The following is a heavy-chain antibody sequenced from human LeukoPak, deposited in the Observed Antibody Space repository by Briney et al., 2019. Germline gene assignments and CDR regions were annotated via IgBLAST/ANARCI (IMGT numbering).Heavy chain of an antibody. Sequence: SETLSLTCTVSGGSISSSSYYWGWIRQPPGKGLEWIGSIYYSGSTYYNPSLKSRVTISVDTSKNQFSLKLSSVTAADTAVYYCARWAGPFDYWGQGTLVTVSS. CDR3: ARWAGPFDY. J-gene: IGHJ4*02. V-gene: IGHV4-39*07. CDR2: IYYSGST. CDR1: GGSISSSSYY.